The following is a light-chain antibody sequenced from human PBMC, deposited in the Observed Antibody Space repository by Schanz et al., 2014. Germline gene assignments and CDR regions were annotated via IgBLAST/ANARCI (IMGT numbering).Light chain of an antibody. CDR3: CSYAAGTTLTIL. Sequence: QSALTQPASVSGSPGQSITISCTGTSSDVGGYNYVSWYQQHPGKAPKLMIYDVSNRPSGVSNRFSGSKSGNTASLTISGLQAEDEADYYCCSYAAGTTLTILFGGGTKLTVL. J-gene: IGLJ2*01. CDR2: DVS. CDR1: SSDVGGYNY. V-gene: IGLV2-23*02.